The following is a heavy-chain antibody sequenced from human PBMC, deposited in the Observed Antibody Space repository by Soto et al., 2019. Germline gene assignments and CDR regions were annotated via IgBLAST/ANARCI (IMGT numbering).Heavy chain of an antibody. Sequence: EVQLLESGGGLVQPGGSLTLSCAASGFTFSAFAMNWVRQAPGKGLEWVSGISGGGDATFYADSVKGRFTISRVQSKNTVYLQMTGLRADDTAVYYCVKKIAGTTTSGAYWSFDLWGRGTLVTVSS. D-gene: IGHD1-26*01. CDR2: ISGGGDAT. CDR3: VKKIAGTTTSGAYWSFDL. V-gene: IGHV3-23*01. CDR1: GFTFSAFA. J-gene: IGHJ2*01.